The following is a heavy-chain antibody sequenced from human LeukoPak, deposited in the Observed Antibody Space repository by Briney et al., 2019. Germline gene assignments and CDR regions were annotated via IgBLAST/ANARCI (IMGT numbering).Heavy chain of an antibody. D-gene: IGHD6-13*01. CDR3: ARYSSSWRPFDY. CDR2: IYYSGST. CDR1: GGSISSGGYY. J-gene: IGHJ4*02. Sequence: PSQTLSLTCTVSGGSISSGGYYWSWIREHPGKGLEWIGYIYYSGSTYYNPSLKSRVTILVDTSKNQFSLKLSSVTAADTAVYYCARYSSSWRPFDYWGQGTLITVSS. V-gene: IGHV4-31*03.